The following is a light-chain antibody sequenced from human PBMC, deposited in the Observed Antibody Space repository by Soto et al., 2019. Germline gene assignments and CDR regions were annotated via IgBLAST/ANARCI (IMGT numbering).Light chain of an antibody. Sequence: ELVLTQSPGTLSLSPGERATLSCRASQSVSSSALAWYQQKPGQAPRRLIYGASSRATGIPDRFSGSGSGTDFSLTIGRLEPEDFAVYYCQYYGTSPQTFGQGTKVDIK. CDR3: QYYGTSPQT. J-gene: IGKJ1*01. V-gene: IGKV3-20*01. CDR1: QSVSSSA. CDR2: GAS.